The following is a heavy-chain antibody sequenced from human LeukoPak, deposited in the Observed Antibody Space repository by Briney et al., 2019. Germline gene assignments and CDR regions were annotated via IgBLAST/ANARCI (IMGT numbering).Heavy chain of an antibody. CDR3: ARDSELWFGELPKNWFDP. V-gene: IGHV1-2*02. D-gene: IGHD3-10*01. CDR1: GYTFTGYY. CDR2: INPNSGGT. J-gene: IGHJ5*02. Sequence: GASVKVSCKASGYTFTGYYMHWVRQAPGQGLEWMGWINPNSGGTNYAQKFQGRVTMTRDTSISTAYMELRSLRSDDTAVYYCARDSELWFGELPKNWFDPWGQGTLVTVSS.